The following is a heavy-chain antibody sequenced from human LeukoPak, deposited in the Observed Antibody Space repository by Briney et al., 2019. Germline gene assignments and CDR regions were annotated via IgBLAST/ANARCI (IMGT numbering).Heavy chain of an antibody. D-gene: IGHD3-3*01. J-gene: IGHJ4*02. V-gene: IGHV3-23*01. CDR2: ISGSGGST. Sequence: GGSLRLSCAASGFTFGSSVMNWVRQAPGKGLEWVSAISGSGGSTYYADSVKGRFTISRDNSKNTLYLQMNSLRAEDTAVYYCAKDDDFWSGYYSSYFDYWGQGTLVTVSS. CDR3: AKDDDFWSGYYSSYFDY. CDR1: GFTFGSSV.